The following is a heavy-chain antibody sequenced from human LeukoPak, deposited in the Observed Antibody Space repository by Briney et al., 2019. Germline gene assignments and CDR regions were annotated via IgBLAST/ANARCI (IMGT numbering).Heavy chain of an antibody. Sequence: ASVKVSCKASGYTFTSYYMHWVRQAPGQGLEWMGWINPNSGGTNYAQKFQGRGTMTRDTSISTAYMELSRLRSDDTAVYYCATPLFYQLRRYGMDVWGQGTTVTVSS. V-gene: IGHV1-2*02. CDR2: INPNSGGT. D-gene: IGHD2-2*01. CDR1: GYTFTSYY. CDR3: ATPLFYQLRRYGMDV. J-gene: IGHJ6*02.